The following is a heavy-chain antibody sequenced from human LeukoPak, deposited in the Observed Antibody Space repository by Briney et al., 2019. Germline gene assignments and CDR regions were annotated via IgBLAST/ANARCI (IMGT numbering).Heavy chain of an antibody. CDR1: GDSIISGNYY. CDR2: IYYSGST. Sequence: PSETLSLTCSVSGDSIISGNYYWSWVRQTAGKGLEWIGYIYYSGSTNYNPSLKSRVTISVDTSKNQFSLKLSSVTAADTAVYYCARGQYGSGSYSHFDYWGQGTLVTVSS. D-gene: IGHD3-10*01. V-gene: IGHV4-61*10. CDR3: ARGQYGSGSYSHFDY. J-gene: IGHJ4*02.